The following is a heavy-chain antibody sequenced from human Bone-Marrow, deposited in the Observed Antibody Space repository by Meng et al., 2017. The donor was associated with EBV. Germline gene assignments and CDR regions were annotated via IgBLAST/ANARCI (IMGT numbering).Heavy chain of an antibody. D-gene: IGHD1-1*01. Sequence: QVHLVQAGSELKKPGASVKVSCKTSGYTFTSYALNWVRQAPGQGLEWMGCINTNPGNPTYALGFTGRIVFSLDTSVSTAYLQISSLKADDTGVYYCATSNNWSDFHYWGQGTLVTVSS. CDR3: ATSNNWSDFHY. J-gene: IGHJ4*02. V-gene: IGHV7-4-1*02. CDR2: INTNPGNP. CDR1: GYTFTSYA.